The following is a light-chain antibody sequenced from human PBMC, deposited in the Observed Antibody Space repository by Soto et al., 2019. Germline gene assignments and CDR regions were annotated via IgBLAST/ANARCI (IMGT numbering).Light chain of an antibody. Sequence: QSALTQPASVSGSPGPSIAISCTGTSSDVGGYNSVSWYQQYPGKAPKLMIHDVSNRPSGVSDRFSGSKSGNTASLTISGLQAEDEADYYCSSWTSSSSYVFGSGTKVTVL. CDR1: SSDVGGYNS. CDR2: DVS. CDR3: SSWTSSSSYV. J-gene: IGLJ1*01. V-gene: IGLV2-14*01.